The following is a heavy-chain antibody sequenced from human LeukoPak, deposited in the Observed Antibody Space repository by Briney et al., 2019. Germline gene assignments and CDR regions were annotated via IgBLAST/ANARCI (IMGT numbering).Heavy chain of an antibody. CDR1: GGTFSSYA. Sequence: GASVKVSCKASGGTFSSYAISWVRQAPGQGLEWMGRIIPIFGIANYAQKFQGRVTITADKSTSTAYMELSSLRSEDTAVYYCAAAVAGTSLFDYWGQGTLVTVSS. J-gene: IGHJ4*02. CDR2: IIPIFGIA. CDR3: AAAVAGTSLFDY. V-gene: IGHV1-69*04. D-gene: IGHD6-19*01.